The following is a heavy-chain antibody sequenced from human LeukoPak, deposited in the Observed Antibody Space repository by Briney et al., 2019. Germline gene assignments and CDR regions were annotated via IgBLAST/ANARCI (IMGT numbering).Heavy chain of an antibody. CDR1: GFTFSGYW. Sequence: PGGSLRLSCAASGFTFSGYWMHWVRQAPGKGLEWVSRINIDGATTNYADSVKGRFTISRDNAKSTLHLQMNSLRADDTAVYYCVRGAVGTGVWFDPWGQGTLVTVSS. CDR2: INIDGATT. CDR3: VRGAVGTGVWFDP. J-gene: IGHJ5*02. D-gene: IGHD1-26*01. V-gene: IGHV3-74*01.